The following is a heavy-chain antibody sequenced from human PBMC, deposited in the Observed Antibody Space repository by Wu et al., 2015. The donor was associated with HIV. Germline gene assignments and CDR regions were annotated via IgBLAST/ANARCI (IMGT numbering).Heavy chain of an antibody. Sequence: QVQLVQSGAEVKKPGSSVKVSCKASGGTFSSYAISWVRQAPGQGLEWMGGIIPIFGTANYAQKFQGRVTITTDESTSTAYMELSSLRSEDTAVYYCARGWEYSSQGRGAFDIWGQGDNGHRLF. V-gene: IGHV1-69*05. CDR3: ARGWEYSSQGRGAFDI. J-gene: IGHJ3*02. D-gene: IGHD6-6*01. CDR1: GGTFSSYA. CDR2: IIPIFGTA.